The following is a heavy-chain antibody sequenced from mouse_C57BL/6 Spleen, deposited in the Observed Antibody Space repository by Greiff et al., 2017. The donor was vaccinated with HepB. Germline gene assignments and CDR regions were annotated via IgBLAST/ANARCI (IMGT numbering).Heavy chain of an antibody. Sequence: VQLKESGPVLVKPGASVKMSCKASGYTFTDYYMIWVKQSHGKSLEWIGVINPYNGGTSYNQKFKGKATLTVDKSSSTAYMELNSLTSEDSAVYYCARDGSSYLYYAMDYWGQGTSVTVSS. V-gene: IGHV1-19*01. D-gene: IGHD1-1*01. CDR3: ARDGSSYLYYAMDY. CDR2: INPYNGGT. J-gene: IGHJ4*01. CDR1: GYTFTDYY.